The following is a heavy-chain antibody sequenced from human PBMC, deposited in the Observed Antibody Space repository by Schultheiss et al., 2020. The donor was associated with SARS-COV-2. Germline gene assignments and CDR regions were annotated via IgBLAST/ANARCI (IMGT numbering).Heavy chain of an antibody. CDR3: ASVPYSGYDALWEGPWFDY. Sequence: GESLKISCAASGFTFSHYAMHWVRQAPGTGLEWVAVISYDGGHKFYADSLKGRFSISRDNSRDTLYLQMNNVRAEDTAVYYCASVPYSGYDALWEGPWFDYWGQGTLVTVSS. CDR2: ISYDGGHK. J-gene: IGHJ4*02. CDR1: GFTFSHYA. V-gene: IGHV3-30*04. D-gene: IGHD5-12*01.